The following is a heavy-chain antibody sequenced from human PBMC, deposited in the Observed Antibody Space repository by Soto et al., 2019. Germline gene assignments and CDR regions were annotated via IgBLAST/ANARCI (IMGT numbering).Heavy chain of an antibody. Sequence: GGSLRLSCAASGFTFSSYSMNWVRQAPGKGLEWVSSISSSSSYIYYADSVKGRFTISRDNAKNSLYLQMNSLRAEDTAVYYCARGNIVVVPAATVYGMDVWGQGTTVTVSS. J-gene: IGHJ6*02. V-gene: IGHV3-21*01. D-gene: IGHD2-2*01. CDR3: ARGNIVVVPAATVYGMDV. CDR1: GFTFSSYS. CDR2: ISSSSSYI.